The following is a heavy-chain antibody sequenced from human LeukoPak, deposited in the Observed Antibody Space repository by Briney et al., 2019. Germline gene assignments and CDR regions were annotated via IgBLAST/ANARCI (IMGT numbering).Heavy chain of an antibody. J-gene: IGHJ4*02. CDR3: ARGERMDSMVRGAYFDY. V-gene: IGHV4-59*01. Sequence: PSETLSLTCTVSGGSISSYYWSWIRQPPGKGLEWIGYIYYSGSTNYNPSLKSRVTISVDTSKNQFSLKLSSVTAADTAVYYCARGERMDSMVRGAYFDYWGQGTLVTVSS. CDR2: IYYSGST. CDR1: GGSISSYY. D-gene: IGHD3-10*01.